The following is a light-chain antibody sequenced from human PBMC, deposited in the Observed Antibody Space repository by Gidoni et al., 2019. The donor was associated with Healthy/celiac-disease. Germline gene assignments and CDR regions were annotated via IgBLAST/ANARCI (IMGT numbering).Light chain of an antibody. CDR2: AAS. J-gene: IGKJ4*01. CDR1: QRISSY. V-gene: IGKV1-39*01. CDR3: QQSYRTPLT. Sequence: DIQLTPSPSSLSASVGDRVTITCRASQRISSYLNWYQQKPGKAPKRLIYAASSLQSGVPSRFSGSGSGTDFTLTISSLQPEDFATYYCQQSYRTPLTFGGGTKVEIK.